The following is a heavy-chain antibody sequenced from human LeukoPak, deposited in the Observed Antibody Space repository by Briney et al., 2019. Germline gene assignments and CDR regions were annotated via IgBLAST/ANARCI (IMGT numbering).Heavy chain of an antibody. J-gene: IGHJ4*02. V-gene: IGHV3-74*01. Sequence: SGGSLRLSCAASGFTLSSYWMHWVRQAPGKGLVWVSRINSGGSSTSYADSVKGRFTISRDNAKNTLYLQMNSLRDEDTAVYYCARGGNYSIDPFDYWGQGTLVTVSS. CDR1: GFTLSSYW. D-gene: IGHD1-26*01. CDR3: ARGGNYSIDPFDY. CDR2: INSGGSST.